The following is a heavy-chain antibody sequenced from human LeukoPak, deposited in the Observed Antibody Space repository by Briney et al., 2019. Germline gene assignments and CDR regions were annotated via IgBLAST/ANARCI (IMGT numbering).Heavy chain of an antibody. CDR3: LGGRWTTVVTGDVDY. CDR1: GFTFSGDW. V-gene: IGHV3-74*01. J-gene: IGHJ4*02. D-gene: IGHD4-23*01. Sequence: GGSLRLSFVASGFTFSGDWRHWVRQAPGKGLVWVSRISNDGSSTNYADSVKGRFTISRDNAKSTLYLEMNSLRAEDTAVYYCLGGRWTTVVTGDVDYWGQGTLVTVSS. CDR2: ISNDGSST.